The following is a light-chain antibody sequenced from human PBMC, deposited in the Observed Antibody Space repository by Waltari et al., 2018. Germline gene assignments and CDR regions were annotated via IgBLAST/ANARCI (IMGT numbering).Light chain of an antibody. CDR2: EVS. CDR1: SSDVGGYNY. J-gene: IGLJ2*01. CDR3: SSYAGSNNVV. Sequence: QSALTQPPSASGSPGQSVTISCTGTSSDVGGYNYVSWYQQPPGKDPKLIIYEVSKRPPGVPDRFSGSKSCNTASLTVSWLQAEYESDYYCSSYAGSNNVVFGGGTKLTVL. V-gene: IGLV2-8*01.